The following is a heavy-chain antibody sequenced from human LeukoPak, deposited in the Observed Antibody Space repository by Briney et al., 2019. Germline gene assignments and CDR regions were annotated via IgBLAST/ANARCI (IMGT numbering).Heavy chain of an antibody. V-gene: IGHV1-2*02. CDR1: GYTFTGYY. CDR2: INPNSGGT. CDR3: AREWGITGTTGYFDY. D-gene: IGHD1-20*01. Sequence: ASVKVSCKASGYTFTGYYMHWVRQAPGQGLEWMGWINPNSGGTNYAQKFQGRVTMTRDTSISTAYMELSRLRSDDTAVYYCAREWGITGTTGYFDYWGQGTLVTVSS. J-gene: IGHJ4*02.